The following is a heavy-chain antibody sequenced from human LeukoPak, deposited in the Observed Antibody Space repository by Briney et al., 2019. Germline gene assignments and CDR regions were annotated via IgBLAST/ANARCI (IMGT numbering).Heavy chain of an antibody. Sequence: PGGSLRLSCAASGFTFSNYWMHWVRHTPGMGLVWVSRINTDGSDTTYADSVKGQFTISRDNAKSTLYLQMNSLRAEDTAVYYCTSKQDYWGQGTLVTVSS. CDR2: INTDGSDT. CDR3: TSKQDY. CDR1: GFTFSNYW. J-gene: IGHJ4*02. V-gene: IGHV3-74*01.